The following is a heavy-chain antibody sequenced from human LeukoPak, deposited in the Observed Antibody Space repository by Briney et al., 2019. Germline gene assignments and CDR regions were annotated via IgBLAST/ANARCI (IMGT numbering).Heavy chain of an antibody. V-gene: IGHV3-7*01. J-gene: IGHJ4*02. CDR1: GFTFNNYW. D-gene: IGHD6-6*01. CDR3: ARIGYSSSSFDY. Sequence: PGGSLRLSCAASGFTFNNYWMSWVRQAPGKGLEWVANIKQDGSEKDFVDSLKGRFTISRDNAKNSVYLQMNSLRVDDTAVYYCARIGYSSSSFDYWGQGTLVIVSS. CDR2: IKQDGSEK.